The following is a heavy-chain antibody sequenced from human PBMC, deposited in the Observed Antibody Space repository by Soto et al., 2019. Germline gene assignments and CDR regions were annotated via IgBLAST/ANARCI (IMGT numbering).Heavy chain of an antibody. CDR3: ARLRGHYYDSVAYDPQWLGL. D-gene: IGHD3-22*01. Sequence: QERLQESGPGLVKPSETLSLTCSVSGGFVRTYYWSWLRHPAGKGLEWIGRIYGGGSTKFNPSLKSRVTMSVDTSKNVFSLKLTSVTAADTATYYCARLRGHYYDSVAYDPQWLGLWGQGTLVTVSS. CDR2: IYGGGST. V-gene: IGHV4-4*07. J-gene: IGHJ5*02. CDR1: GGFVRTYY.